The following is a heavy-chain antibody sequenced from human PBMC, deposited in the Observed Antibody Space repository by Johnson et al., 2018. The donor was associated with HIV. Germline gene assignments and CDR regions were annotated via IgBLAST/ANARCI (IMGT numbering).Heavy chain of an antibody. CDR1: GFAFRTYW. D-gene: IGHD4-17*01. Sequence: VQLVESGGGLVQPGGSLRLSCAASGFAFRTYWMVWVRHVPGKRPVWVARIYNDGSRTTSAAPVRGRFTISRDNAKNSLYLQMNSRRAEDTALYYRARPSVTTRDAFDIWGQGTMVTVSS. CDR3: ARPSVTTRDAFDI. CDR2: IYNDGSRT. V-gene: IGHV3-74*03. J-gene: IGHJ3*02.